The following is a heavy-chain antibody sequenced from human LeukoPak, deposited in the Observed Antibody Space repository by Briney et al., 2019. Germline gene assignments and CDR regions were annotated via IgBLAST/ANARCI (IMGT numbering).Heavy chain of an antibody. Sequence: PGGSLRLSCAASGFIVSSSYMNWVRQAPGKGLEWVSVIYSGGHTYYTDSVKGRFTISRDNSNTTLYLYMNSLRPDDTAVYYCARSTRDGYNHYHYYYMDVWGKGTTVTVYS. V-gene: IGHV3-53*01. CDR3: ARSTRDGYNHYHYYYMDV. CDR1: GFIVSSSY. D-gene: IGHD5-24*01. CDR2: IYSGGHT. J-gene: IGHJ6*03.